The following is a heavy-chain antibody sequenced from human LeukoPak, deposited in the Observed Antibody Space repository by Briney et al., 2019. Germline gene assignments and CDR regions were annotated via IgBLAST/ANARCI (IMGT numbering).Heavy chain of an antibody. Sequence: SETLSLTCTVSGGSISPYIWSWIRQPPGKGLEWIAYISYNGNTNYSPSLKSRVTISVDTSKNQFSLRLSSVTAADTAVYFCARVDGSWPSIWFDPWGQGTLVTVSS. J-gene: IGHJ5*01. CDR3: ARVDGSWPSIWFDP. CDR1: GGSISPYI. V-gene: IGHV4-59*01. CDR2: ISYNGNT. D-gene: IGHD6-13*01.